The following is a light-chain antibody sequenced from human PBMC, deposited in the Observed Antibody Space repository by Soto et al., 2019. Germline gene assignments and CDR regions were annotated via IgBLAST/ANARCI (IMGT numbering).Light chain of an antibody. J-gene: IGLJ2*01. CDR1: SSNIGNNY. V-gene: IGLV1-51*01. CDR2: DNN. CDR3: GTWDSSLSEEV. Sequence: QAVLTQPPSVSAAPGQKVTISCSGSSSNIGNNYVSWYQQLPGTAPKLLIYDNNKRPSGIPDRFSGSKSGTSATLGITGLQTVDEADYYCGTWDSSLSEEVFGGGTKLTVL.